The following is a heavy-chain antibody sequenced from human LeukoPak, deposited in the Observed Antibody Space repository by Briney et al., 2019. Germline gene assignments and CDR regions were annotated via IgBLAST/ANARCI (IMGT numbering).Heavy chain of an antibody. D-gene: IGHD3-16*01. J-gene: IGHJ6*02. V-gene: IGHV3-7*03. CDR2: INHNGNVN. CDR3: ARGGGLDV. Sequence: GGSLRLSCAASGFTFSSYWMNWARQAPGKGLEWVASINHNGNVNYYVDSVKGRFTISRDNAKKSLDLQMSNLKAEDTAVYFCARGGGLDVWGQGATVTVSS. CDR1: GFTFSSYW.